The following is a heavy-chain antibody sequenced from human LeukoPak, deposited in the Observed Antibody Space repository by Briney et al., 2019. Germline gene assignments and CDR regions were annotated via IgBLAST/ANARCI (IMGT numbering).Heavy chain of an antibody. CDR2: IYHSGST. D-gene: IGHD3-10*01. Sequence: SETLSLTCTVSGGSISSGGYYWSWIRQPPGKGLEWIGYIYHSGSTYYNPSLKSRVTISVDRSKNQFPLKLSSVTAADTAVYYCARHDTSGTYRDHWGQGTLVTVSS. CDR3: ARHDTSGTYRDH. CDR1: GGSISSGGYY. V-gene: IGHV4-30-2*01. J-gene: IGHJ4*02.